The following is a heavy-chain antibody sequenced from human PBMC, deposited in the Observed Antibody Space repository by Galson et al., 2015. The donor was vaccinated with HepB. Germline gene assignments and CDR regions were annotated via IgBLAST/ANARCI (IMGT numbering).Heavy chain of an antibody. J-gene: IGHJ5*02. Sequence: SLRLSCAASGFTFNSYGIHWVRQAPGKGLEWVAVISYDGSNKYYADSVKGRFTISSDNSKNTLYLQMNSLRAEDTAVYYCAKVLDYGDSYLFYPWGQGTLVTVSS. CDR2: ISYDGSNK. D-gene: IGHD4-17*01. CDR1: GFTFNSYG. CDR3: AKVLDYGDSYLFYP. V-gene: IGHV3-30*18.